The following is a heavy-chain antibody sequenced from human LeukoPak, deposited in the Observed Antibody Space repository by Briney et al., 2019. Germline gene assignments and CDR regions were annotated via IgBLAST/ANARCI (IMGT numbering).Heavy chain of an antibody. CDR1: GGSISSGTYY. CDR2: FYTSGST. D-gene: IGHD2-2*01. CDR3: ARMGRLYQFAADY. V-gene: IGHV4-61*02. Sequence: PSETLSLTCTVSGGSISSGTYYWSWIRQPAGKGLEWIGRFYTSGSTNYNPSLKSRVTISVDTSKNQFSLKLSSVTAADTAVYYCARMGRLYQFAADYWGQGTLVTVSS. J-gene: IGHJ4*02.